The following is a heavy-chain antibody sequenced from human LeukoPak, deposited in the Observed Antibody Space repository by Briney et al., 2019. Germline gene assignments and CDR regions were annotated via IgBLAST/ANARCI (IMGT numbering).Heavy chain of an antibody. CDR1: GYTFTSYD. CDR2: MNPNGGNT. V-gene: IGHV1-8*03. CDR3: ARGLRRGIQLWLRFSYYFDY. J-gene: IGHJ4*02. D-gene: IGHD5-18*01. Sequence: ASVKVSCKASGYTFTSYDINWVRQATGQGLEWMGWMNPNGGNTGYAQKFQGRVTITRNTSISTAYMELSSLRSEDTAVYYCARGLRRGIQLWLRFSYYFDYWGQGTLVTVSS.